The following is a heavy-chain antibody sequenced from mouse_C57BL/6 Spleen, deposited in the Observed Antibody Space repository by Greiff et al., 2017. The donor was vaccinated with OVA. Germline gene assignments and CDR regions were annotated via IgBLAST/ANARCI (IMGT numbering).Heavy chain of an antibody. CDR2: ISYSGST. Sequence: EVKLVESGPGMVKPSQSLSLTCTVTGYSITSGYDWHWIRHFPGNKLEWMGYISYSGSTNYNPSLKSRISITHDTSKNHFFLKLNSVTTEDTATYYCARDYYGSRGWYFDVWGTGTTVTVSS. J-gene: IGHJ1*03. CDR3: ARDYYGSRGWYFDV. V-gene: IGHV3-1*01. CDR1: GYSITSGYD. D-gene: IGHD1-1*01.